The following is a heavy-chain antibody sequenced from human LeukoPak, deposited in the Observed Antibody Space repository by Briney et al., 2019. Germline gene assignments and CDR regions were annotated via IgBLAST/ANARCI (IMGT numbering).Heavy chain of an antibody. D-gene: IGHD6-6*01. CDR2: ISSSGNTI. Sequence: SGGSLRLSCAASGFTLSTYSMNWVRQAPGKGLEWVSYISSSGNTIYYADSVKGRFTISRDNAKNSLFLQMNSLRAEDTAVYYCARRRDFDYRGQGTLVAVSS. CDR1: GFTLSTYS. V-gene: IGHV3-48*04. CDR3: ARRRDFDY. J-gene: IGHJ4*02.